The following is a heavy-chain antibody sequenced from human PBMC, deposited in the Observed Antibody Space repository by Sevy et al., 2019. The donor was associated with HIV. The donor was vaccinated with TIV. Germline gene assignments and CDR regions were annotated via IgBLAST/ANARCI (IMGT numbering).Heavy chain of an antibody. CDR1: GFTFSSYG. CDR2: ISYDGSNK. CDR3: AKDTAVAETPTFDY. V-gene: IGHV3-30*18. D-gene: IGHD6-19*01. J-gene: IGHJ4*02. Sequence: GGSLRLSCPASGFTFSSYGMHWVRQAPGKGLEWVAVISYDGSNKYYADSVKGRFTISRDNSKNTLYLQMNSLRAEDTAVYYCAKDTAVAETPTFDYWGQGTLVTVSS.